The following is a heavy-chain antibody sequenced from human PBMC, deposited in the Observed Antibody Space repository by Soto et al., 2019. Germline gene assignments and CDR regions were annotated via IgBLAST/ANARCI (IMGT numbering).Heavy chain of an antibody. CDR1: GYPFTNYG. D-gene: IGHD3-16*01. J-gene: IGHJ4*02. CDR3: ARAFGVLKFLGVPPRGYY. V-gene: IGHV1-3*01. CDR2: IHAVEGKT. Sequence: ASVKVSCKASGYPFTNYGIHWVLQAPGQGLEWMGWIHAVEGKTRYAQKFQGRVTITSDQSANTAYMELSSLKSEDTALYYCARAFGVLKFLGVPPRGYYGGKETLVTV.